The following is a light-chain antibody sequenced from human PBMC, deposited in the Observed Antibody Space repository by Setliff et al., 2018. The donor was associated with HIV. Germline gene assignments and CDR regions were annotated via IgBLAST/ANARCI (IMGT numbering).Light chain of an antibody. CDR2: EVS. J-gene: IGLJ1*01. V-gene: IGLV2-23*02. CDR1: ASDVGKYDL. CDR3: CSYAGGGTYV. Sequence: ALTQPASVSGSPGQSITISCNGTASDVGKYDLVSWYQQRPGRAPNLIIYEVSKRPSGVSDRFSASKSGNTASLTISGVQPEDETDYFCCSYAGGGTYVFGSGTKVT.